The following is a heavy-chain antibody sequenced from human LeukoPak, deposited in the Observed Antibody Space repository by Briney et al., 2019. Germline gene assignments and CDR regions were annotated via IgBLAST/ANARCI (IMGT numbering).Heavy chain of an antibody. CDR2: ISSSSSTI. CDR1: GFTFSSYS. Sequence: PGGSLRLSCAASGFTFSSYSMNWVRQAPGKGLEWVSYISSSSSTIYYADSVKGRFTISRDNAKNSLYLQMNSLRAEGTAVYYCARDSIWSSSWYDRSYFDYWGQGTLVTVSS. J-gene: IGHJ4*02. CDR3: ARDSIWSSSWYDRSYFDY. V-gene: IGHV3-48*01. D-gene: IGHD6-13*01.